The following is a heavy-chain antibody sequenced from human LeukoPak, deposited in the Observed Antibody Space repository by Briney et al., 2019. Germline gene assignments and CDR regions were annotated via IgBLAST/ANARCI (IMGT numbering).Heavy chain of an antibody. Sequence: GESLKISCKASGYSFTSYWIGWVRQLPGKGLEWMGIIYPADSDTRYSPSFQGQVTISADKSISTAYLQWSSLKASDTAMYYCARLSSIAAPVRYWGQGTLVTVSS. V-gene: IGHV5-51*01. CDR2: IYPADSDT. J-gene: IGHJ4*02. CDR1: GYSFTSYW. CDR3: ARLSSIAAPVRY. D-gene: IGHD6-6*01.